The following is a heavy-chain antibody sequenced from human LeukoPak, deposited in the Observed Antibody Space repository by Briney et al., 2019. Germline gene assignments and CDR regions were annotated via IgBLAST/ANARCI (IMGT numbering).Heavy chain of an antibody. Sequence: SSETLSLTCAVYGGSFSGYYWSWIRQPPGKGLERIGEINHSGSTNYNPSLKSRVTISVDTSKNQFSLKLSSVTAADTAVYYCARGGKGIAVAWGQGTLVTVSS. CDR3: ARGGKGIAVA. D-gene: IGHD6-19*01. CDR1: GGSFSGYY. V-gene: IGHV4-34*01. J-gene: IGHJ5*02. CDR2: INHSGST.